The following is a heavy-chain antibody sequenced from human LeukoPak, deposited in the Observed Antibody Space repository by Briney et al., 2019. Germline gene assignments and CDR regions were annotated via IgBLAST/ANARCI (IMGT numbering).Heavy chain of an antibody. CDR3: ATYPEDGCSGLGYFDY. D-gene: IGHD5-12*01. CDR2: INPNSGGT. Sequence: ASVKVSCKASGYTFTGYYMHWVRQAPGQGLEWMGWINPNSGGTNYAQKFQGRVTMTRDTSISTAYMELSRLRSDDTAVYYCATYPEDGCSGLGYFDYWGQGTLVTVSS. J-gene: IGHJ4*02. V-gene: IGHV1-2*02. CDR1: GYTFTGYY.